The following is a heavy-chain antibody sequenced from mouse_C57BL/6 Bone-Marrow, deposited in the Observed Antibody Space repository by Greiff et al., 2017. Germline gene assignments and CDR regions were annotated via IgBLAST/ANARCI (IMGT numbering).Heavy chain of an antibody. CDR1: GYAFSSSW. Sequence: VKLQESGPELVKPGASVKISCKASGYAFSSSWMNWVKQRPGKGLEWIGRIYPGDGDTNYNGKFKGKATLTADKSSSTAYMQLSSLTSEDSAVYFCARYYYGSSWFAYWGQGTLVTVSA. D-gene: IGHD1-1*01. J-gene: IGHJ3*01. CDR3: ARYYYGSSWFAY. CDR2: IYPGDGDT. V-gene: IGHV1-82*01.